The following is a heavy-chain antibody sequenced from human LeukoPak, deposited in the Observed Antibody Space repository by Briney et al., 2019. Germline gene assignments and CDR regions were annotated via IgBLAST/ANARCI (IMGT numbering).Heavy chain of an antibody. Sequence: ASVKVSCKASGYTFTSYDINWVRQATGQGLEWMGWTNPNSGNTGYAQKFQGRVTMTRNTSISTAYMELSSLRSEDTAVYYCAGTLYSSSWYYYYYGMDVWGQGTTVTVSS. CDR1: GYTFTSYD. CDR3: AGTLYSSSWYYYYYGMDV. J-gene: IGHJ6*02. D-gene: IGHD6-13*01. CDR2: TNPNSGNT. V-gene: IGHV1-8*01.